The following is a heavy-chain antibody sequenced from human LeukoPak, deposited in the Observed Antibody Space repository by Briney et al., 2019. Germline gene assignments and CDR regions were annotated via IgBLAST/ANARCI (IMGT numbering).Heavy chain of an antibody. CDR1: GGSLSSSSYY. V-gene: IGHV4-39*02. Sequence: SETLSLTCTVSGGSLSSSSYYWGWIRQPPGKGLEWIGSIYYSGSTYYNPSLKSRVTISVDTSKNQFSLKLSSVTAADTAVYYCARETEKQLQYWGQGAMVTVSS. J-gene: IGHJ3*01. CDR2: IYYSGST. D-gene: IGHD6-19*01. CDR3: ARETEKQLQY.